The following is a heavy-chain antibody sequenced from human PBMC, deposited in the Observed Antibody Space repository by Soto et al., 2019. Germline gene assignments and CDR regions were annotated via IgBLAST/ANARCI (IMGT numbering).Heavy chain of an antibody. CDR3: AKDQDIVATFNWFDP. D-gene: IGHD5-12*01. V-gene: IGHV3-23*01. CDR2: ISGSGGST. Sequence: GGSLRLSCAASGFTFSSYAMSWVRQAPGKWLEWVSAISGSGGSTYYADSVKGRFTISRDNSKNTLYLQMNSLRAEDTAVYYCAKDQDIVATFNWFDPWGQGXLVTVYS. J-gene: IGHJ5*02. CDR1: GFTFSSYA.